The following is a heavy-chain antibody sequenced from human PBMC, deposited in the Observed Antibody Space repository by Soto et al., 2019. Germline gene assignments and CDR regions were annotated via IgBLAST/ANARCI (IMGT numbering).Heavy chain of an antibody. D-gene: IGHD5-18*01. CDR2: ISYDENNK. J-gene: IGHJ6*02. CDR3: AKVLGYSYGHHYYYYGMDV. Sequence: GGSLRLSCAASGFTFSDYGMHWVRQAPGKGLEWVALISYDENNKFYGDSVKGRFTIFRDNSKNTLYLQMNSLRAEDTAVYYCAKVLGYSYGHHYYYYGMDVWGQGTTVTVSS. V-gene: IGHV3-30*18. CDR1: GFTFSDYG.